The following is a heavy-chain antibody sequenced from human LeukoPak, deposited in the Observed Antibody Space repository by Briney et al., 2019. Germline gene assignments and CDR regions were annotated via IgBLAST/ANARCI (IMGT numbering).Heavy chain of an antibody. J-gene: IGHJ4*02. CDR2: IYSVSST. V-gene: IGHV3-23*03. Sequence: PGGSLRLSCAASGFTFSSYGMSWVRQAPGKGLEWVSVIYSVSSTYYADSVKGRFTISRDNSKNTLYLQMNSLRAEDTAVYYCAKDDAWLQYGDWGRGTLVTVSS. D-gene: IGHD5-24*01. CDR1: GFTFSSYG. CDR3: AKDDAWLQYGD.